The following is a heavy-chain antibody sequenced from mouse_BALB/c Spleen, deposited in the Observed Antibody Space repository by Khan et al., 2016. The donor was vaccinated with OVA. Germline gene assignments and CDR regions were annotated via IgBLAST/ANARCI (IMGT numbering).Heavy chain of an antibody. J-gene: IGHJ1*01. Sequence: EVQLQASGPGLVKPSQSLSLTCSVTGYSITSAYCWNWIRQFPGNKLEWMGYISYDGSNNYNPSLKNRISIPRDTSKNQFLLKLNSVTTEDTATXYCARGGVVVPYWYFDVWGAGTTVTVSS. V-gene: IGHV3-6*02. CDR1: GYSITSAYC. D-gene: IGHD1-1*01. CDR3: ARGGVVVPYWYFDV. CDR2: ISYDGSN.